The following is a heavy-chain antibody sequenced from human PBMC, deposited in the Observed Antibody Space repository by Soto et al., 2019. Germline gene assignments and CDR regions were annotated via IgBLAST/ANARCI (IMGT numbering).Heavy chain of an antibody. V-gene: IGHV4-4*02. J-gene: IGHJ5*02. D-gene: IGHD4-17*01. CDR1: GASISSDNW. CDR2: VYRSGST. Sequence: QVQLQESGPGLVKPSGTLSLTCAVSGASISSDNWWNWVRQPPGQGLEWIGEVYRSGSTNYDPSLTRRVTISIDMSKNQCSLTLTSVTAADTDMYYCARNGVYSLGSWGQGTLVTVSS. CDR3: ARNGVYSLGS.